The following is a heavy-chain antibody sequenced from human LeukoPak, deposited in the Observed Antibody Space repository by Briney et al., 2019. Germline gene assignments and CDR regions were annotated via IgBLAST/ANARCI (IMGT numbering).Heavy chain of an antibody. D-gene: IGHD6-13*01. CDR3: ARHVAAAGTVGYYYYMDV. J-gene: IGHJ6*03. CDR1: GVSISTSRYY. V-gene: IGHV4-39*01. Sequence: SETLSLTCTVSGVSISTSRYYWGWIRQPPGEGLEWIGSIYYSGSTYYNPSLKSRVTISVDTSKNQFSLKLSSVTAADTAVYYCARHVAAAGTVGYYYYMDVWGKGTTVTISS. CDR2: IYYSGST.